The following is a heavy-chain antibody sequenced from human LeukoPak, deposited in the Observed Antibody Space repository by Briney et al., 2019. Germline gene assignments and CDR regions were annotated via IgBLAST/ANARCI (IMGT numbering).Heavy chain of an antibody. CDR1: GFSFGNYW. CDR3: VKHGNGYPFEF. J-gene: IGHJ4*02. CDR2: IKQDASER. D-gene: IGHD3-16*02. V-gene: IGHV3-7*01. Sequence: GGSLRLSCAASGFSFGNYWMSWVRQAPGKGLEWVANIKQDASERWYAASVRGRFTISRDNVKNSLYLQMNSLRGEDTALYYCVKHGNGYPFEFWGQGTLVTVSS.